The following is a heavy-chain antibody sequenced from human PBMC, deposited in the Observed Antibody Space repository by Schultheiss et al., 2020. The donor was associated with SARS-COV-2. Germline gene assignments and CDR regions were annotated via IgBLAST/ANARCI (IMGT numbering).Heavy chain of an antibody. J-gene: IGHJ4*02. CDR3: ASWSHTSGAFDY. CDR2: IYYSGST. Sequence: SETLSLTCTVSGNSISSGNYYWTWIRQPPGKGLECIGYIYYSGSTYHNPSLESLLTISVDTSKNQFSLKLSSVTAADTAVYYCASWSHTSGAFDYWGQGTLVTVSS. D-gene: IGHD1-26*01. V-gene: IGHV4-31*01. CDR1: GNSISSGNYY.